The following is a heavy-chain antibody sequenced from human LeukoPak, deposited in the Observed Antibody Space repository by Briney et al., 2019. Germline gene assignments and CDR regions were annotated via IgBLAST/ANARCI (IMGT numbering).Heavy chain of an antibody. CDR3: GTGGGSINY. D-gene: IGHD3-9*01. CDR1: GGSISSSNW. Sequence: SGTLSLTCAVSGGSISSSNWWSWVRQPPGKGLEWIGEIYHSGSTNYNPSLKSRVTISVDNSKNQFSLKLSTVTAADTAVYYCGTGGGSINYWGQGNLVTVSS. V-gene: IGHV4-4*02. J-gene: IGHJ4*02. CDR2: IYHSGST.